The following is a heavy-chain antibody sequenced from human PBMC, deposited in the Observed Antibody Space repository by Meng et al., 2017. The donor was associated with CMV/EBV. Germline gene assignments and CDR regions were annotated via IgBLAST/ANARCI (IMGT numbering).Heavy chain of an antibody. D-gene: IGHD1-26*01. CDR1: GFTFSSFA. V-gene: IGHV3-30*04. J-gene: IGHJ4*02. CDR3: ARENTYSGNPSFDY. Sequence: GESLKISCAASGFTFSSFALHWVRQAPGKGLEWVAVVSYDRTVSSDGNETYYADPVKGRFTVSRDNSKNTLYLQMNSLRTEDTAVYYCARENTYSGNPSFDYWGQGTLVTVSS. CDR2: VSYDRTVSSDGNET.